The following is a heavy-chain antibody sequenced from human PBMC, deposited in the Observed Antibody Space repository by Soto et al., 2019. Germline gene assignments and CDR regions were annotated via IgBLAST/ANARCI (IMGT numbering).Heavy chain of an antibody. J-gene: IGHJ3*02. CDR3: ASRLTEATTTGDGFDI. Sequence: PSETLSLTCSVSDDSINSDKYYWGWIRQPPGKGLEWIGSIYYRGNAYYNPSLQTRVTISLDKSKSQLSLKLSSVTAADSAVYYCASRLTEATTTGDGFDIWGQGTMVTLSS. CDR1: DDSINSDKYY. CDR2: IYYRGNA. D-gene: IGHD3-9*01. V-gene: IGHV4-39*07.